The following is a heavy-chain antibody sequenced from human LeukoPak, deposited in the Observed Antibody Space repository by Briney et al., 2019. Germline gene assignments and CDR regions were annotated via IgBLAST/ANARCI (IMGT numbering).Heavy chain of an antibody. Sequence: SETLSLTCTVSGGSISSYYWSWIRQPPGKGLEWIGYIYYSGSTNYNPSLKSRVTISVDTSKNQFSLKLSSVTAADTAVYYCARSEYGSDNWFDPWGQGTLVTVSS. V-gene: IGHV4-59*08. CDR3: ARSEYGSDNWFDP. D-gene: IGHD3-10*01. CDR2: IYYSGST. J-gene: IGHJ5*02. CDR1: GGSISSYY.